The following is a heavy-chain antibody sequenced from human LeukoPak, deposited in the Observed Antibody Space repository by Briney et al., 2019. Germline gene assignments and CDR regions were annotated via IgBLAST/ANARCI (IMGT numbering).Heavy chain of an antibody. V-gene: IGHV4-4*09. Sequence: SETLSLTCTVSGYSISTGYYWGWIRQPPGKGLEWIGYIYTSGSTNYNPSLKSRVTISVDTSKNQFSLKLSSVTAADTAVYYCARGYSSSWHPWFDPWGQGTLVTVSS. CDR2: IYTSGST. CDR1: GYSISTGYY. CDR3: ARGYSSSWHPWFDP. J-gene: IGHJ5*02. D-gene: IGHD6-13*01.